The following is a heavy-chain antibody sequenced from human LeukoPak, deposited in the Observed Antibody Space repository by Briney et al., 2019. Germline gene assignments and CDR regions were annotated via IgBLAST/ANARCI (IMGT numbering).Heavy chain of an antibody. J-gene: IGHJ4*02. D-gene: IGHD3-22*01. CDR3: ASLINYYDSSGYYYHY. CDR2: INPNSGGT. CDR1: GYTFTGYY. V-gene: IGHV1-2*06. Sequence: EASVKVSCKASGYTFTGYYMHWVRQAPGQGLEWMVRINPNSGGTNYAQKFQGRVTMTRDTSISTAYMELSRLRSDDTAVYYCASLINYYDSSGYYYHYWGQGTLVTVSS.